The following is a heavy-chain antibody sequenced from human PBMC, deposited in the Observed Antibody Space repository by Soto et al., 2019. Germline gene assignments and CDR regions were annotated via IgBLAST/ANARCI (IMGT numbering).Heavy chain of an antibody. CDR2: INPSGGST. V-gene: IGHV1-46*03. Sequence: ASVKLSCKASGYTFTSYYMHWVRQAPGQGLEWMGIINPSGGSTSYAQKFQGRVTMTRDTSTSTVYMELSSLRSEDTAVYYCARVGYYDFWSGYPFDYWGQRTLVTVSS. D-gene: IGHD3-3*01. J-gene: IGHJ4*02. CDR1: GYTFTSYY. CDR3: ARVGYYDFWSGYPFDY.